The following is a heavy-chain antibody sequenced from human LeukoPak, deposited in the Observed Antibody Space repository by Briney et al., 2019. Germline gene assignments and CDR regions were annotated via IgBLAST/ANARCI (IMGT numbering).Heavy chain of an antibody. CDR2: INHSGST. J-gene: IGHJ4*02. V-gene: IGHV4-39*07. CDR3: AATLRYSSSANFAY. D-gene: IGHD6-6*01. Sequence: SETLSLTCTVSGGSISSGSYYWSWIRQPPGKGLEWIGEINHSGSTNYNPSLKSRVTISVDTSKNQFSLKLSSVTAADTAVYYCAATLRYSSSANFAYWGQGTLVTVSS. CDR1: GGSISSGSYY.